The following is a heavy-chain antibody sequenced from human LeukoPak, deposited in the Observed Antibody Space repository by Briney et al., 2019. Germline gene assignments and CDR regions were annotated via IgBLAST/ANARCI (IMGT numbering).Heavy chain of an antibody. CDR1: GGSISSYY. J-gene: IGHJ6*02. Sequence: SETLSLTCTVSGGSISSYYWSWIRQPPGKGLEWIGHIYYSGSTSYNPSLKSRVTISVDTSKNQFSLNLSSATAADTAMYYCARVRSGSYCYSMDVWGQGTTVTVSS. CDR2: IYYSGST. V-gene: IGHV4-59*01. CDR3: ARVRSGSYCYSMDV. D-gene: IGHD3-10*01.